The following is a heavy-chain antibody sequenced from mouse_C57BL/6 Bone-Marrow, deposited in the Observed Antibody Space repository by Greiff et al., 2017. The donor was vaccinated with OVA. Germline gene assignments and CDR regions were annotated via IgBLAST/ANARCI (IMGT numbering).Heavy chain of an antibody. J-gene: IGHJ4*01. CDR1: GFTFSSYG. CDR2: ISSGGSYT. CDR3: ARDDAMDY. V-gene: IGHV5-6*01. Sequence: EVQLVESGGDLVKPGGSLKLSCAASGFTFSSYGMSWVRQTPDKRLEWVANISSGGSYTYYPDSVKGRFTISIDNAKNTLYLQMSSLKSEDTAMYYCARDDAMDYWGQGTSVTVSS.